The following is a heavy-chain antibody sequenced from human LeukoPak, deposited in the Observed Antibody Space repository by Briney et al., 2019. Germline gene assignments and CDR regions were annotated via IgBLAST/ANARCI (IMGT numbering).Heavy chain of an antibody. Sequence: SETLSLTCTVSGGSINSYYWSWIRQPPGKGLEWIGYFYYSGSTDYNPSLKSRVTMSVDTSKNQFSLKLSSVTAADTAVYYCARNRYDFWSGGLFDYWGQGTLVTVSS. D-gene: IGHD3/OR15-3a*01. J-gene: IGHJ4*02. V-gene: IGHV4-59*08. CDR3: ARNRYDFWSGGLFDY. CDR2: FYYSGST. CDR1: GGSINSYY.